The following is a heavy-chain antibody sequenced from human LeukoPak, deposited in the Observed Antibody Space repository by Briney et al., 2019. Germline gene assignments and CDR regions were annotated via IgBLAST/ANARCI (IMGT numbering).Heavy chain of an antibody. J-gene: IGHJ4*02. CDR3: ARDGVAGGSD. V-gene: IGHV4-61*02. CDR2: IYTSGST. D-gene: IGHD3-10*01. Sequence: SETLSLTRTVSGGSISSGSYYWRWLRQPAGKGLEWIGRIYTSGSTNYNPSLKSRVTISVDTSKNQFSLKLSSVTAADTAVYYCARDGVAGGSDWGQGTLVTVSS. CDR1: GGSISSGSYY.